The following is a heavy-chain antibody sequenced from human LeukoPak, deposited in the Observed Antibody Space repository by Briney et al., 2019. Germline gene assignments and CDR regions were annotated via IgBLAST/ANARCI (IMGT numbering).Heavy chain of an antibody. CDR2: ITNAGTT. CDR1: GIPFEDAW. Sequence: GESLRLSCLLSGIPFEDAWMSWVRQAPGKGLEWVGRITNAGTTDYGAPVKGRFTISRDNSENTFYLQMNSLTADDTSMYYCTWMSTIHTVDFCVRGTLVIVSS. CDR3: TWMSTIHTVDF. V-gene: IGHV3-15*01. D-gene: IGHD5/OR15-5a*01. J-gene: IGHJ4*02.